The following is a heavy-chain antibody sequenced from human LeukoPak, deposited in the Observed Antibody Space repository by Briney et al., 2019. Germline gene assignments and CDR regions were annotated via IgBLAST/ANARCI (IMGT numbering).Heavy chain of an antibody. V-gene: IGHV3-21*06. J-gene: IGHJ4*02. CDR2: ISGRSSHT. Sequence: GGSLRLSCSASGFTFSDYDMNWIRQAPGKGLEWISAISGRSSHTYYGDSVKGRFSISGDNAKNLLYLQMNGLGAEDTAVYYCGRAFPPLRTSSAGDLWGQGTLVTVSS. CDR1: GFTFSDYD. D-gene: IGHD3-16*01. CDR3: GRAFPPLRTSSAGDL.